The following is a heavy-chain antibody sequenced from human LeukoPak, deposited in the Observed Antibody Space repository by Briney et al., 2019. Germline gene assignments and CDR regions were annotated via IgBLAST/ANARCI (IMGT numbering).Heavy chain of an antibody. J-gene: IGHJ4*02. CDR3: ARLTGYCSSTSCSSFDY. CDR1: GYSFTSYW. Sequence: GESLKISCKGSGYSFTSYWIGWVRQMPGKGLEWMGIIYPGDSDTRYSPSIQGQVTISADKSISTAYLQWSSLKASDTAMYYCARLTGYCSSTSCSSFDYWGQGTLVTVSS. D-gene: IGHD2-2*01. CDR2: IYPGDSDT. V-gene: IGHV5-51*01.